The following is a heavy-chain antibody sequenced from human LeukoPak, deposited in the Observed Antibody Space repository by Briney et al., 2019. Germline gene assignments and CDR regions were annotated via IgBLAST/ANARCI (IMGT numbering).Heavy chain of an antibody. CDR1: GFTFSSYE. Sequence: PGGSLRLSCAASGFTFSSYEMNWVRQAPGKGLEWVSYISSSGSNIYYADSVKGRFTISRDNAKNSLYLQMNSLRAVDTAVYYCARAGHYYDSSGYWSYWGQGTLVTVSS. D-gene: IGHD3-22*01. CDR2: ISSSGSNI. CDR3: ARAGHYYDSSGYWSY. J-gene: IGHJ4*02. V-gene: IGHV3-48*03.